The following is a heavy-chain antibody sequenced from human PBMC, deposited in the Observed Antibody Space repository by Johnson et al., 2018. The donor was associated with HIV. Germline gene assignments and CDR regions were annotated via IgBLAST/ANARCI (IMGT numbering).Heavy chain of an antibody. J-gene: IGHJ3*02. Sequence: QMLLVESGGGVVQPGGSLRLSCAASGFTFSSYGMHWVRQAPGKGLEWVAFIRYDGSNKYYTDSVKGRFPISRDNSKNTLYLQMNSLRDEDTAVYYCAKGPLYYYDSRLGSGAFDIWGQGTMVTVSS. CDR2: IRYDGSNK. CDR3: AKGPLYYYDSRLGSGAFDI. V-gene: IGHV3-30*02. D-gene: IGHD3-22*01. CDR1: GFTFSSYG.